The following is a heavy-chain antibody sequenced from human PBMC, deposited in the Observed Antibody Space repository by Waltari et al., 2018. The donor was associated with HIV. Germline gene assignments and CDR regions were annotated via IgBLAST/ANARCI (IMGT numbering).Heavy chain of an antibody. Sequence: VQLVESGGGVVQPGGSLRLSCGASGFSFTLYGIHWVRQAPGKGLGLVAVISPDGSDKFFGDFVKSRVTISRDNSKNTVNLQMHSLRVNDTATYFCFKDGCSSGWCFDYWGQGTLVTVSS. CDR1: GFSFTLYG. J-gene: IGHJ4*02. CDR2: ISPDGSDK. CDR3: FKDGCSSGWCFDY. D-gene: IGHD6-19*01. V-gene: IGHV3-30*18.